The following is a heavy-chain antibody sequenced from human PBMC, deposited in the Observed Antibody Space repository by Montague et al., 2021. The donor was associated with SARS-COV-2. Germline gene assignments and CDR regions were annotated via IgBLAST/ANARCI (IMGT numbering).Heavy chain of an antibody. CDR3: ARVGSGSGLYYFDY. CDR2: ISSSSSYL. V-gene: IGHV3-21*01. D-gene: IGHD1-26*01. J-gene: IGHJ4*02. Sequence: SLSLSCAASGFTFSRYSMTWVRQAPGKGLEWVSSISSSSSYLYYSDSVKGRFTISRDNAKNSLYLQMNSLRAEDTAVYCCARVGSGSGLYYFDYWGQGTLVTVSS. CDR1: GFTFSRYS.